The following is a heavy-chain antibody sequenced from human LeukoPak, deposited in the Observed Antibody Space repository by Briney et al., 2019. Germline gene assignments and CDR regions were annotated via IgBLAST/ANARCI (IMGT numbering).Heavy chain of an antibody. V-gene: IGHV3-48*03. CDR3: ARERAYYFDY. CDR2: ISSSGSTI. CDR1: GFTFSSYE. J-gene: IGHJ4*02. Sequence: GGSLRLSCAASGFTFSSYEMNWVRQAPGKGLEWVSYISSSGSTIYYADSVKGRFTISRDNAKNSLYLQMNSLRAEDTAVYYCARERAYYFDYWGQGTLVTVSS.